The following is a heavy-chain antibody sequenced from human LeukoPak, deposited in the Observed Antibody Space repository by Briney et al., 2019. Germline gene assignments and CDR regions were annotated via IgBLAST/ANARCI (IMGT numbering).Heavy chain of an antibody. CDR3: ARGDGGYYYGMDV. J-gene: IGHJ6*02. CDR2: ISSSDNTI. V-gene: IGHV3-48*03. Sequence: GGSLRLSCAASGFAFSSYEMNWVRQAPGKGLEGLSYISSSDNTIKYADSVKGRFTISRDNAKMSLYLQMSSLRAEDTAVYYCARGDGGYYYGMDVWGQGTTVTVS. CDR1: GFAFSSYE.